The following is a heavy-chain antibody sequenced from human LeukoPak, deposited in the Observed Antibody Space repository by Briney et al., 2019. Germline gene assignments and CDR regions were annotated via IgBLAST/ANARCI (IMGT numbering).Heavy chain of an antibody. J-gene: IGHJ5*02. V-gene: IGHV3-30*02. CDR2: IRYDGGDK. CDR3: ARGAGHYDFWSGYYLNWFDP. CDR1: GFTFSNYG. D-gene: IGHD3-3*01. Sequence: GGSLRLSCAASGFTFSNYGIHWVRQAPGKGLEWVTFIRYDGGDKLYADSVKGRFTISRDNSKNTLYLQMNSLRAEDTAVYYCARGAGHYDFWSGYYLNWFDPWGQGTLVTVSS.